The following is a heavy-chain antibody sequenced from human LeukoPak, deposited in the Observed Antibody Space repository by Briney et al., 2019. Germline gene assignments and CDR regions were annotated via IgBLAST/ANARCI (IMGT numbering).Heavy chain of an antibody. CDR3: ARVVIGDFAYNWLDP. CDR1: GGLIDNSNYL. D-gene: IGHD2/OR15-2a*01. V-gene: IGHV4-39*01. CDR2: VSSSGTT. Sequence: SETLSLTCGVSGGLIDNSNYLWAWIRQSPQKGLEWVGSVSSSGTTHYKTSLKSRVAISLDTSKNQLSLRLTSVTAADTAVYFCARVVIGDFAYNWLDPWGQGTLVTVSS. J-gene: IGHJ5*02.